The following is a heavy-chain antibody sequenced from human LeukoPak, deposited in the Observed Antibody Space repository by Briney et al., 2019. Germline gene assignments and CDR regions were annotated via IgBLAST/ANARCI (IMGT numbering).Heavy chain of an antibody. CDR3: AKGHYDSSGYYQYYFDY. CDR1: GFTFSSYG. V-gene: IGHV3-30*02. D-gene: IGHD3-22*01. CDR2: IRYDGSNK. Sequence: GGSLRLSCAASGFTFSSYGMHWVRQAPGKGLEWVAFIRYDGSNKYYADSVKGRFIISRDNSKNTLYLQMNSLRAEDTAVYYCAKGHYDSSGYYQYYFDYWGQGTLVTVSS. J-gene: IGHJ4*02.